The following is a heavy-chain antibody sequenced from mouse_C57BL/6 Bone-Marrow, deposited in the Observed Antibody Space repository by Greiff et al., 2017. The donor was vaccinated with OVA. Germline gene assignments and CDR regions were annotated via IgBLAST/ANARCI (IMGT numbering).Heavy chain of an antibody. CDR3: RRSDYGSRFAY. V-gene: IGHV1-76*01. J-gene: IGHJ3*01. Sequence: VQLQQSGAELVRPGASVKLSCKASGYTFTDYYINWVKQRPGQGLEWIARIYPGSGNTYYNEKFKGKATLTAEKSSSTAYMQLSSLTSEDAAVYFRRRSDYGSRFAYWGQGTLVTVSA. CDR1: GYTFTDYY. CDR2: IYPGSGNT. D-gene: IGHD1-1*01.